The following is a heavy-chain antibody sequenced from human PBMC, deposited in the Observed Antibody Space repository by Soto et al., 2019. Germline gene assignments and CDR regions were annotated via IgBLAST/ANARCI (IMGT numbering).Heavy chain of an antibody. D-gene: IGHD3-10*01. V-gene: IGHV3-11*01. CDR1: GFTFSPYY. CDR3: ARDGLFGSRYYFGGMDV. CDR2: ISSSGSTI. J-gene: IGHJ6*02. Sequence: QVQLVESGGGLVKPGGSLRLSCAASGFTFSPYYMSWIRQAPGKGLEGVSYISSSGSTIYYADSVKGRFTISRDHAKNSLYLQMNRLIAEDTAVCYWARDGLFGSRYYFGGMDVWGQGTTVTVSS.